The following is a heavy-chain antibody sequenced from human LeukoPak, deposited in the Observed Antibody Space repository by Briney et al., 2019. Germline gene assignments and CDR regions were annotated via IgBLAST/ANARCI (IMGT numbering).Heavy chain of an antibody. V-gene: IGHV4-59*01. J-gene: IGHJ6*03. CDR2: IYYSGST. CDR3: ARSFWSYYYMDV. CDR1: GGSISSYY. Sequence: SETLSLTCTVSGGSISSYYWSWIRQPPGKGLEWIGYIYYSGSTNYNPSLKSRVTISVDTSKNQFSLKLSSMTAADTAVYYCARSFWSYYYMDVWGKGTTVTVSS. D-gene: IGHD2-8*02.